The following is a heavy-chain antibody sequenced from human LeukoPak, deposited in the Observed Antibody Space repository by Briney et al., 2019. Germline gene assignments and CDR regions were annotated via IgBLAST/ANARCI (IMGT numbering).Heavy chain of an antibody. Sequence: ASVKVSCKASGYTFTSYGISWVGQAPGQGLEWMGWISAYNGNTNYAQKLQGRVTMTTDTSTSTAYMELRSLRSDDTAVYYCARASGYCSSTSCSRSPFDPWGQGTLVTVSS. CDR2: ISAYNGNT. D-gene: IGHD2-2*01. J-gene: IGHJ5*02. V-gene: IGHV1-18*01. CDR1: GYTFTSYG. CDR3: ARASGYCSSTSCSRSPFDP.